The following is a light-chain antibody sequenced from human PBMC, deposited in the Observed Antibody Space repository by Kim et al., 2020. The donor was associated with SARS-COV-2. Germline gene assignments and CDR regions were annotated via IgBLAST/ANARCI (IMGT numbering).Light chain of an antibody. Sequence: GSPGQFSTFSRTGTSSDVGGYNYLSWYQQHPGKAPKLMIYEVSKRPSGVPARFSGSTAGNTASLTVSGLQAEDEADYYCSSYAGKVFGTGTKVTVL. CDR2: EVS. V-gene: IGLV2-8*01. J-gene: IGLJ1*01. CDR1: SSDVGGYNY. CDR3: SSYAGKV.